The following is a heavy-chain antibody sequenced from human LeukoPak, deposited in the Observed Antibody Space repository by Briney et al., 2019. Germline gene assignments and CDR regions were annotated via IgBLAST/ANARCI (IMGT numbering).Heavy chain of an antibody. CDR2: IRYDGSNK. CDR3: AKDPQAVVVAATARCFDY. CDR1: GFAFSSYG. V-gene: IGHV3-30*02. Sequence: PGGSLRLSCAASGFAFSSYGMHWVRQAPGKGLEWVAFIRYDGSNKYYADSVKGRFTISRDNSKNTLYLQMNSLRAEDTAVYYCAKDPQAVVVAATARCFDYWGQGTLVTVSS. D-gene: IGHD2-15*01. J-gene: IGHJ4*02.